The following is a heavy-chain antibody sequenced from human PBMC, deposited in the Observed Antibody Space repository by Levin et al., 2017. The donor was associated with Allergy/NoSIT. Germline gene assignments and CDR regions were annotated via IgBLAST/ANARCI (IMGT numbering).Heavy chain of an antibody. J-gene: IGHJ3*02. V-gene: IGHV3-21*01. D-gene: IGHD3-3*01. Sequence: GGSLRLSCAASGFTFSSYSMNWVRQAPGKGLEWVSSISSSSSYIYYADSVKGRFTISRDNAKNSLYLQMNSLRAEDTAVYYCAKYYDFWSGANDAFDIWGQGTMVTVSS. CDR1: GFTFSSYS. CDR2: ISSSSSYI. CDR3: AKYYDFWSGANDAFDI.